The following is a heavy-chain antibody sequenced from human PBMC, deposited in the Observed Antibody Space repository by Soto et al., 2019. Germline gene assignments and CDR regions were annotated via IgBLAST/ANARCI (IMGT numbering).Heavy chain of an antibody. CDR3: AARIAVAGNQYYYYGMDV. Sequence: GASVKVSCKASGGTFSSYAISWGRQAHGQGLEWMGGIIPIFGTANYAQKFQGRVTITADESTSTAYMELSSLRSEDTAVYYCAARIAVAGNQYYYYGMDVWGQGTTVTVSS. D-gene: IGHD6-19*01. CDR2: IIPIFGTA. V-gene: IGHV1-69*13. CDR1: GGTFSSYA. J-gene: IGHJ6*02.